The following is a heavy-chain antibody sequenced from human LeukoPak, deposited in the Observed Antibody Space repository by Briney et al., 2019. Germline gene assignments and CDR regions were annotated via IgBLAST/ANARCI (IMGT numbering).Heavy chain of an antibody. CDR1: GFTFSSYS. CDR2: ISSSGRTM. CDR3: ASVNWNNAF. D-gene: IGHD1/OR15-1a*01. J-gene: IGHJ4*02. Sequence: GGSLRLSCAASGFTFSSYSMNWVRQAPGKGLEWVSFISSSGRTMFYADSVKGRFTISRDNAKNSLYLQMNSLRDEDTSVYYCASVNWNNAFWGQGTLVTVSS. V-gene: IGHV3-48*02.